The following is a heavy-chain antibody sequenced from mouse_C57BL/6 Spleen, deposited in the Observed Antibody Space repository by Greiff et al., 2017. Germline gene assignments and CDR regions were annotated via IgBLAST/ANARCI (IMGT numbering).Heavy chain of an antibody. V-gene: IGHV3-6*01. CDR1: GYSITSGYY. Sequence: EVQRVESGPGLVKPSQSLSLTCSVTGYSITSGYYWNWIRQFPGNKLEWMGYISYDGSNNYNPSLKNRISITRDTSKNQFFLKLNSVTTEDTATYYCARGEGFYYAMDYWGQGTSVTVSS. CDR3: ARGEGFYYAMDY. CDR2: ISYDGSN. J-gene: IGHJ4*01.